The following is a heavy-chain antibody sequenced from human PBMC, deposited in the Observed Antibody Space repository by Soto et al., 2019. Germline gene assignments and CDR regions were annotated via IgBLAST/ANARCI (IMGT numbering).Heavy chain of an antibody. D-gene: IGHD6-13*01. J-gene: IGHJ4*02. CDR3: ARIGYSSSWYIIYPYYFDY. CDR1: GFTFSSYW. V-gene: IGHV3-7*05. Sequence: GGSLRLSCAASGFTFSSYWMSWVRQAPGKGLEWVANIKQDGSEKYYVDSVKGRFTSSRDNAKNSLYLQMNSLRAEDTAVYYCARIGYSSSWYIIYPYYFDYWGQGTLVTVSS. CDR2: IKQDGSEK.